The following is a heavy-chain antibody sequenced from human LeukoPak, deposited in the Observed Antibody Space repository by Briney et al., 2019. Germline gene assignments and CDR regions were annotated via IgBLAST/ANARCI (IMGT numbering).Heavy chain of an antibody. Sequence: GASVKVSCKASGYIFTNYYMHWVRQAPGQGLEWMGVINPSGGTTSYAQKFQGRVTTTRDTSTSTVYMELSSLRSEDTAVYYCARAYNWNDSSDYWGQGTLVTVSS. J-gene: IGHJ4*02. D-gene: IGHD1-20*01. V-gene: IGHV1-46*01. CDR3: ARAYNWNDSSDY. CDR2: INPSGGTT. CDR1: GYIFTNYY.